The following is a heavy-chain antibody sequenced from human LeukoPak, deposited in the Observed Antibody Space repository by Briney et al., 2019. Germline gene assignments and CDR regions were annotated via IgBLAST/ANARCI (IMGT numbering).Heavy chain of an antibody. V-gene: IGHV3-74*01. CDR1: GFSLSSYW. CDR3: ARELDYFYGMDV. Sequence: QPGGSLRLSCAASGFSLSSYWMHWVCQAPGKGLVWVSRINSDGSSTTYADSVKGRFTISRDNARNTLNLQMNSLRAEDTAVYYCARELDYFYGMDVWGKGTTVTVSS. J-gene: IGHJ6*04. CDR2: INSDGSST.